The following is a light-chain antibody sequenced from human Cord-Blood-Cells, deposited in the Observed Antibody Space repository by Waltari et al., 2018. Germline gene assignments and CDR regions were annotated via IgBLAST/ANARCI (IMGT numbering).Light chain of an antibody. J-gene: IGKJ1*01. CDR1: QSISSY. Sequence: DIQMTQSPSSLSASVGDRVTIPCRASQSISSYLNWYQQKPGKAPKLLIYAASSLQSGVPSRFSVSGSGTDVTLTISSLQPEDFATYYCQQSYSTPRTFGQGTKVEIK. V-gene: IGKV1-39*01. CDR3: QQSYSTPRT. CDR2: AAS.